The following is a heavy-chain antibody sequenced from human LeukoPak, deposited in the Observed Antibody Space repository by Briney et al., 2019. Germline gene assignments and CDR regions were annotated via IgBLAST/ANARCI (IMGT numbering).Heavy chain of an antibody. CDR2: IVVGSGNT. CDR3: AAESGDFWSGPNRYYMDV. D-gene: IGHD3-3*01. CDR1: GFTFTSSA. V-gene: IGHV1-58*01. J-gene: IGHJ6*03. Sequence: SVKVSCKASGFTFTSSAVQWVRQARGQRLEWIGWIVVGSGNTNYAQKFQERVTITRDMSTSTAYMELSSLRSEDTAVYYCAAESGDFWSGPNRYYMDVWGKGTTVTVSS.